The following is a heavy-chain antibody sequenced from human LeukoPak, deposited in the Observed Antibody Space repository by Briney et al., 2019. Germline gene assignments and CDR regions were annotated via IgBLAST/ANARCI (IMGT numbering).Heavy chain of an antibody. D-gene: IGHD4-23*01. CDR1: GFTFSSYE. CDR3: ARDRRWVFGMDV. Sequence: PGGSLRLSCAASGFTFSSYEMNWVRQAPGKGLEWVSYISSSGSTIYYADSVKGRFTISRDNAKNSLYLQMNSLRVEDTAVYYCARDRRWVFGMDVWGQGTTVTVSS. CDR2: ISSSGSTI. V-gene: IGHV3-48*03. J-gene: IGHJ6*02.